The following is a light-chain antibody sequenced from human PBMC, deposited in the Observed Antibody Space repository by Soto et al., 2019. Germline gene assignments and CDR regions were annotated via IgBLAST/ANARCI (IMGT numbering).Light chain of an antibody. Sequence: DSQMPQSPSTLSASVGGRVTITCRASQSISSWLAWYQQKPGKAPKLLIYKASSLESGVPSRFSGSGSGTEFTLTISSLQPDDFATYYCQQYNSYSPTFGQRTKVDIK. J-gene: IGKJ1*01. CDR2: KAS. V-gene: IGKV1-5*03. CDR3: QQYNSYSPT. CDR1: QSISSW.